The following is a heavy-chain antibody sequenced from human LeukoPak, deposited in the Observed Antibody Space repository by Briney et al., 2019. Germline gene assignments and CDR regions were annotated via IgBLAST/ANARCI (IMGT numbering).Heavy chain of an antibody. J-gene: IGHJ6*03. CDR2: ISSSGSTI. CDR1: GFTFSSYE. CDR3: ARDSNLERGKTYYYYYMDV. Sequence: GGSLRLSCAASGFTFSSYEMNWVRQAPGKGLEWVSYISSSGSTIYYADSVKGRFTISRDNAKNSLYLQMNSLGAEDTAVYYCARDSNLERGKTYYYYYMDVWGKGTTVTVSS. V-gene: IGHV3-48*03. D-gene: IGHD1-1*01.